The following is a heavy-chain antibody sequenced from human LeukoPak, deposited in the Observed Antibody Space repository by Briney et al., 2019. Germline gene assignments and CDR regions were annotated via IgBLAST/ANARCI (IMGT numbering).Heavy chain of an antibody. D-gene: IGHD4-23*01. Sequence: GGSLRLSCAASGFTFCSYSMNWVRQAPGKGLEWVSSISSSSSYIYYADSVKGRFTISRDNAKNPLYLQMNSLRAEDTAVYYCAREVTTVVTRFFDYWGQGTLVTVSS. CDR3: AREVTTVVTRFFDY. V-gene: IGHV3-21*01. CDR2: ISSSSSYI. J-gene: IGHJ4*02. CDR1: GFTFCSYS.